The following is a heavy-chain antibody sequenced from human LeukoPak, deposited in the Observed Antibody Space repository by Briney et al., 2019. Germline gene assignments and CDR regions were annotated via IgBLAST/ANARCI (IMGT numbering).Heavy chain of an antibody. CDR3: AKGQELDDGVFDS. D-gene: IGHD1-1*01. CDR2: IRSNGDTT. J-gene: IGHJ4*02. CDR1: GFTFSSYS. Sequence: GGSLRLSCAASGFTFSSYSMNWVRQAPGKGLEWVSTIRSNGDTTYNADSVKGRFTISRDNSKNTLYLELNSLRVEDTATFYCAKGQELDDGVFDSWGQGTMVTVSS. V-gene: IGHV3-23*01.